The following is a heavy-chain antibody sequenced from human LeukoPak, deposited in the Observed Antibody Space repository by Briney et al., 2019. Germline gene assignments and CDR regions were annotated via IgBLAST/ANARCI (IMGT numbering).Heavy chain of an antibody. CDR2: ISAYNGNT. D-gene: IGHD3-3*01. Sequence: GASVKVSCKASGYTFTSYGISWVRQAPGQGLEWMGWISAYNGNTNYAQKLQGRVTMTTDTSTSTAYMELRSLRSDDTAVYYCARVRSDFGVVINFDYWGQGTLVTVPS. J-gene: IGHJ4*02. CDR3: ARVRSDFGVVINFDY. V-gene: IGHV1-18*01. CDR1: GYTFTSYG.